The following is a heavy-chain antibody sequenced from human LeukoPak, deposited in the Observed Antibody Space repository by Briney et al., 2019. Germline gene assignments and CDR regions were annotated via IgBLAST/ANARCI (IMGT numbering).Heavy chain of an antibody. D-gene: IGHD4-17*01. V-gene: IGHV3-23*01. Sequence: PGGSLRLSCAASRFTFSSYAMSWVRQAPGKGLEWVSGISGSGGSTDYADCVKGRFTISRDNSKNTLYLQMKSLRTEDTAVYYCAKEIWPTVPVPGWTYFDHWGQGTLVAVSS. CDR3: AKEIWPTVPVPGWTYFDH. J-gene: IGHJ4*02. CDR2: ISGSGGST. CDR1: RFTFSSYA.